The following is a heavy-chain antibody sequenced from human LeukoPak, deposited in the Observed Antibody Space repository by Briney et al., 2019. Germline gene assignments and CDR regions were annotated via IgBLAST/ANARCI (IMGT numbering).Heavy chain of an antibody. CDR3: ARGALRRGVDY. CDR2: IYYTAGA. CDR1: GASMRSETHY. Sequence: PSETLSLTCTVSGASMRSETHYWSWLRQHPGKGPEWIACIYYTAGAYYNPSLESRVSISLDASKNQFSLKLSSVTAADTAVYYCARGALRRGVDYWGQGTLVTVSS. V-gene: IGHV4-31*03. J-gene: IGHJ4*02.